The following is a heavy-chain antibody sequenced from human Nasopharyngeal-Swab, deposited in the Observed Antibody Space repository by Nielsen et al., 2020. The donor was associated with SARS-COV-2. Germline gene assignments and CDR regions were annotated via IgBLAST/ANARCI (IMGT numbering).Heavy chain of an antibody. CDR2: IKQDGSEL. J-gene: IGHJ4*02. Sequence: GESLKISCAASGFTFSSYWMSWVRQAPGKGLEWVANIKQDGSELSYLDSVKGRFTISRDNAKNSLYLQMNSLRAEDTAVYYCARGVISPLLFPPFLGHFDYWGQGTLVTVSS. V-gene: IGHV3-7*01. CDR3: ARGVISPLLFPPFLGHFDY. CDR1: GFTFSSYW. D-gene: IGHD2-21*01.